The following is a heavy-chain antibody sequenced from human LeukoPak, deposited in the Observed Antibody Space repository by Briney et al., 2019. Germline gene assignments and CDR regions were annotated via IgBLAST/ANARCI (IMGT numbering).Heavy chain of an antibody. CDR1: GGTFSSYA. D-gene: IGHD5-12*01. Sequence: ASVKVSCKASGGTFSSYAISWVRQAPGQGPEWMGGIIPIFGTANYAQKFQGRVTITADESTSTAYMELSSLRSEDTAVYYCAVATGVDNWFDPWGQGTLVTVSS. CDR3: AVATGVDNWFDP. V-gene: IGHV1-69*13. CDR2: IIPIFGTA. J-gene: IGHJ5*02.